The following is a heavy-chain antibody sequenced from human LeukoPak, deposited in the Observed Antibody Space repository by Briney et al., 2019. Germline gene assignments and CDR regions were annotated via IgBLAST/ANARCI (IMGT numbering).Heavy chain of an antibody. J-gene: IGHJ3*02. D-gene: IGHD2-2*01. V-gene: IGHV1-18*01. CDR3: ARDSCSSTSCYRDDAFDI. CDR2: ISAYNGNT. CDR1: GYTFTSYG. Sequence: ASVKVSCKASGYTFTSYGISWVRQAPGQGLEWMGWISAYNGNTNYAQKLQGRVTMTTDTSTSTAYMELRSLRSDDTAVYYCARDSCSSTSCYRDDAFDIWGQGTMVTVSS.